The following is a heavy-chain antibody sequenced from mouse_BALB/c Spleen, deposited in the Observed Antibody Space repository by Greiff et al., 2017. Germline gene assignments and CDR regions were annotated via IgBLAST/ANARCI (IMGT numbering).Heavy chain of an antibody. CDR3: TSLGLLLRFDY. V-gene: IGHV1-5*01. CDR2: IYPGNSDT. CDR1: GYTFTSYW. D-gene: IGHD1-1*01. Sequence: EVQGVESGTVLARPGASVKMSCKASGYTFTSYWMHWVKQRPGQGLEWIGAIYPGNSDTSYNQKFKGKAKLTAVTSTSTAYMELSSLTNEDSAVYYCTSLGLLLRFDYWGQGTTLTVSS. J-gene: IGHJ2*01.